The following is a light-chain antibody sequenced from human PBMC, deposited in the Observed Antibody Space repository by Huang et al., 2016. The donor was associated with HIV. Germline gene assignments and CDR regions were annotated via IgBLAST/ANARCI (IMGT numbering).Light chain of an antibody. CDR1: QSISSY. Sequence: DIQMTQSPSSLSASVGDRVTITCRASQSISSYLNWYQQKPGKAPKLLIYAASSLQSGGPSRFSGSGSGTDVTLTISSLQPEDFATYYCQQSYSTLWTFGQGTKVEIK. J-gene: IGKJ1*01. V-gene: IGKV1-39*01. CDR2: AAS. CDR3: QQSYSTLWT.